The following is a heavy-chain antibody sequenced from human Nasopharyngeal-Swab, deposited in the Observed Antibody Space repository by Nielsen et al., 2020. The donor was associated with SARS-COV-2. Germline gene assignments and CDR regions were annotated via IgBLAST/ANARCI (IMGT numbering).Heavy chain of an antibody. J-gene: IGHJ6*03. D-gene: IGHD3-22*01. V-gene: IGHV3-48*01. CDR2: ISSSGSTI. Sequence: GESLKISCAASGFTFSSYNMNWVRQAPGKGLEWVSYISSSGSTIYYADSVKGRFTISRDIAKNSLYLQMNSLRAEDTAVYYCAREVGVWMVIRYYYYMDVWGKGTTVTVSS. CDR1: GFTFSSYN. CDR3: AREVGVWMVIRYYYYMDV.